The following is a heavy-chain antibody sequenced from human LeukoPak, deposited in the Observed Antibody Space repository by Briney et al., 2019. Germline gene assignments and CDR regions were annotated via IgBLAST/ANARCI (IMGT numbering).Heavy chain of an antibody. J-gene: IGHJ4*02. CDR2: IIGSGSDT. CDR3: VRDYSHRSGGNCFSYPLDY. D-gene: IGHD2-15*01. Sequence: GGSLRLSCAASGFTFSMYAMSWVRQAPGKGLEWVSSIIGSGSDTYYADSVKGRFTISRDNSQSTLYLQMNSLIAGDTALYYCVRDYSHRSGGNCFSYPLDYWGQGTLVAVSS. V-gene: IGHV3-23*01. CDR1: GFTFSMYA.